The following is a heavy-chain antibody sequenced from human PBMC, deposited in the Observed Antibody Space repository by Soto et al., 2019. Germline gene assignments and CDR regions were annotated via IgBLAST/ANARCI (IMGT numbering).Heavy chain of an antibody. D-gene: IGHD3-22*01. CDR2: IIPIFGTA. Sequence: SVKVSCKASGGTFSSYAISWVRQAPGQGLEWMGGIIPIFGTANYAQKFQGRVTITADESTITAYMELSSLRSEDTAVYYCAIGSLYYYDRSGYYGHYWGQGTLVTVSS. CDR1: GGTFSSYA. CDR3: AIGSLYYYDRSGYYGHY. J-gene: IGHJ4*02. V-gene: IGHV1-69*13.